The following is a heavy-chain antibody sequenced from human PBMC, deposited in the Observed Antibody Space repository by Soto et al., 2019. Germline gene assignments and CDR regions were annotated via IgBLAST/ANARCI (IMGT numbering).Heavy chain of an antibody. CDR1: GGSFSGYY. D-gene: IGHD3-3*01. V-gene: IGHV4-34*01. Sequence: TSETLSLTCAVYGGSFSGYYWSWIRQPPGKGLEWIGEINHSGSTNYNPSLKSRVTISVDTSKNQFSLKLSSVTAADTAVYYCARVGSIRFLEWLSYHDAFDIWGQGTMVTVS. CDR3: ARVGSIRFLEWLSYHDAFDI. CDR2: INHSGST. J-gene: IGHJ3*02.